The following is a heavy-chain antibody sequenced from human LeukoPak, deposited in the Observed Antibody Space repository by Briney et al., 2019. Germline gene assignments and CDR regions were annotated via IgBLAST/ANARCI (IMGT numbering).Heavy chain of an antibody. V-gene: IGHV3-23*01. CDR2: ISESGGTT. Sequence: GGSLRLSCAASAFTFSSYAMSWVRQAPGKGLEWVSSISESGGTTYYEDSVRGRFTISRDNSKNTLYLQLNSLRAEDTAVYYCAKAAGYTSNWYNFDYWGQGTLVTVSS. D-gene: IGHD6-13*01. J-gene: IGHJ4*02. CDR3: AKAAGYTSNWYNFDY. CDR1: AFTFSSYA.